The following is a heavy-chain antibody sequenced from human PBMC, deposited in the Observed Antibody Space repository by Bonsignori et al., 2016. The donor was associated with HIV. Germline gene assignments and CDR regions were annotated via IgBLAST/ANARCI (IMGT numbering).Heavy chain of an antibody. Sequence: VRQAPGKGLEWVSSISSSSSYIYYADSVKGRFTISRDNAKNSLYLQMNSLRAEDTAVYYCARGVYVAVATEDYFDYWGQGTLVTVSS. CDR3: ARGVYVAVATEDYFDY. V-gene: IGHV3-21*01. D-gene: IGHD6-19*01. CDR2: ISSSSSYI. J-gene: IGHJ4*02.